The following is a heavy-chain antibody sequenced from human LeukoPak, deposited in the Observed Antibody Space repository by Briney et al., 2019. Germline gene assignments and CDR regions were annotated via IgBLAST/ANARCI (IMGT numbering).Heavy chain of an antibody. D-gene: IGHD5-24*01. J-gene: IGHJ4*02. CDR3: ARIDGYNGSDY. CDR1: GFTFSSYE. CDR2: ISSSGSTI. V-gene: IGHV3-48*03. Sequence: GGSLRLSCAASGFTFSSYEMNWVRQAPGKGLEWVSYISSSGSTIYYADSVKGRFTISRDNAKDSLYLQMNSLRAEDTAVYYCARIDGYNGSDYWGQGTLVTVSS.